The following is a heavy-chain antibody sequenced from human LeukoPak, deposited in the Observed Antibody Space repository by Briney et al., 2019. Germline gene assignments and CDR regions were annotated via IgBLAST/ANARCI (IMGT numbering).Heavy chain of an antibody. D-gene: IGHD3-9*01. Sequence: PGGSLRLSCAASEFSVGSNYMTWVRQAPGKGLEWVGFIRSKAYGGTTEYAASVKGRFTISRDDSKSIAYLQMNSLKAEDTAVYYCTLQDDRAIRDFDWSQHPFDYWGQGTLVTVSS. V-gene: IGHV3-49*04. J-gene: IGHJ4*02. CDR2: IRSKAYGGTT. CDR3: TLQDDRAIRDFDWSQHPFDY. CDR1: EFSVGSNY.